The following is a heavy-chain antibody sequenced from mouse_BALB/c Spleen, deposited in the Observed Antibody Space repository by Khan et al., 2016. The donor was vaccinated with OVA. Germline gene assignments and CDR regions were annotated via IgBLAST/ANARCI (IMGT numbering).Heavy chain of an antibody. Sequence: VQLKESGPGLVKPSQTVSLTCTVTGISITSGNYRWSWIRQFPGNKLEWIGNIYYSGTVTYNPSLTSRTTITRDTSKNQFFLEMNSLTAEATATYYCARDYGSLYWYFDGWGAGTTVTVSS. CDR2: IYYSGTV. V-gene: IGHV3-5*02. J-gene: IGHJ1*01. CDR3: ARDYGSLYWYFDG. D-gene: IGHD1-1*01. CDR1: GISITSGNYR.